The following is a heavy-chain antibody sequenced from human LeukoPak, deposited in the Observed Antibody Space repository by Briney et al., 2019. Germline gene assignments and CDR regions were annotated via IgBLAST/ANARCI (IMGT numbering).Heavy chain of an antibody. CDR2: TYYGGST. D-gene: IGHD3-22*01. J-gene: IGHJ3*02. CDR3: ARELEDYYDSSGSEAFDI. CDR1: GGSISSYY. Sequence: SETLSLTCTVSGGSISSYYWSWIRQPPGKGLEWIGYTYYGGSTNYNPSLKSRVTISVDTSKNQFSLKLSSVTAADTAVYYCARELEDYYDSSGSEAFDIWGQGTMVTVSS. V-gene: IGHV4-59*01.